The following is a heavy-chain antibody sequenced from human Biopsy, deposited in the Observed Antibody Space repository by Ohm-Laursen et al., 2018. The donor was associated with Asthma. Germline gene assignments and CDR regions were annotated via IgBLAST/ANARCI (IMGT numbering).Heavy chain of an antibody. J-gene: IGHJ4*02. CDR3: TTWFDSLDS. D-gene: IGHD3-10*01. CDR2: IKSKTDGGTT. V-gene: IGHV3-15*01. CDR1: RFTFTNAW. Sequence: ASRFTFTNAWKTWARQALGKGLECDALIKSKTDGGTTDYTAPVKGRFSISRDDSKNTLYLQMNSLKTEDTAVYYCTTWFDSLDSWGQGTLVTVSS.